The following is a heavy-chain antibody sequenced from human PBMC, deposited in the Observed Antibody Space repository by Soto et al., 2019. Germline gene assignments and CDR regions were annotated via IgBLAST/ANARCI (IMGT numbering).Heavy chain of an antibody. V-gene: IGHV3-23*01. J-gene: IGHJ4*02. Sequence: GGSLRLSCAASGLTFSGYVMSWVRQAPGKGLEWVSAISGSGGSTYYADSVEGRFTISRDNSKNTLYLQMNSLRAEDTAVYYCAKGSASTCPYYFDYWGQGILVTVSS. CDR2: ISGSGGST. CDR1: GLTFSGYV. CDR3: AKGSASTCPYYFDY.